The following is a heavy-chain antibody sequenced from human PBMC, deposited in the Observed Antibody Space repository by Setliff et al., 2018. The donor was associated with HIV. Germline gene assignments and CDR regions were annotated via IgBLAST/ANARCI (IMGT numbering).Heavy chain of an antibody. CDR1: VFTFNNYG. CDR2: IRYDGSQK. V-gene: IGHV3-30*02. D-gene: IGHD2-15*01. Sequence: QSGGSLRLSCAASVFTFNNYGMNWVRQAPGKGLEWVAFIRYDGSQKYYVDSVKGRFTISRDNSKNTLYLQMNSLRVEDTAVYYCAKDVCSGAYCYAYYYYGMDVWGQGTMVTVSS. J-gene: IGHJ6*02. CDR3: AKDVCSGAYCYAYYYYGMDV.